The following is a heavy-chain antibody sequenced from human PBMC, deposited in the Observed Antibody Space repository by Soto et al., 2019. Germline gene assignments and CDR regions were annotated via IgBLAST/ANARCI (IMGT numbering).Heavy chain of an antibody. CDR1: GGTFSSYG. V-gene: IGHV1-69*06. CDR3: ARDMNRAVAAGYYYYNAMDV. D-gene: IGHD6-13*01. J-gene: IGHJ6*02. CDR2: IIPIFGTA. Sequence: QVQLVQSGAEVKKPGSSVKVSCKASGGTFSSYGIVWVRQAPGQGLEWMGGIIPIFGTANNAQKLQGRVTITADKSTSTAYMELSSLRPEDTAVYYCARDMNRAVAAGYYYYNAMDVWGQGTTVTVSS.